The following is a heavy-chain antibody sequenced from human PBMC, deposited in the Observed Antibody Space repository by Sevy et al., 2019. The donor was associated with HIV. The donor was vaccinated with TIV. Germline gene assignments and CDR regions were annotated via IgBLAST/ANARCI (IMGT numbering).Heavy chain of an antibody. CDR2: IYYSGST. CDR1: GGSISSDY. V-gene: IGHV4-59*01. D-gene: IGHD6-6*01. Sequence: SETLSLTCTVSGGSISSDYWSWILQPPGKGLEWIGYIYYSGSTNYNPSLKSRVTISVDTSKNQFSLKLSSVTAADTAVYYCASGGKQLDFDYWGQGTLVTVSS. J-gene: IGHJ4*02. CDR3: ASGGKQLDFDY.